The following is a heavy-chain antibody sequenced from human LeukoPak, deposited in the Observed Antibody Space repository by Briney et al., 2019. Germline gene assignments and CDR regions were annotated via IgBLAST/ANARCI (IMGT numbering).Heavy chain of an antibody. D-gene: IGHD3-9*01. CDR1: GGSFSGYY. CDR2: INHSGST. V-gene: IGHV4-34*01. Sequence: SETLSLTCAVYGGSFSGYYWSWIRQPPGKGLEWIGEINHSGSTNYNPSLKSRVTISVNTSKNPFSLKLSSVTAADTAVYYCARTYYDILTGYPMIPFDYWGQGTLVTVSS. CDR3: ARTYYDILTGYPMIPFDY. J-gene: IGHJ4*02.